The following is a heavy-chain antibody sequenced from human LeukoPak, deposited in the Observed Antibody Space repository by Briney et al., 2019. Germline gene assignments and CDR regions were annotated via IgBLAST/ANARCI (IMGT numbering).Heavy chain of an antibody. V-gene: IGHV4-39*07. D-gene: IGHD6-13*01. CDR2: IHYSGST. Sequence: PSETLSPTCTVSGGFISSGSYSWGWIRQPPGKGLEWIGSIHYSGSTYYNSSLKSRVTISVDTSKNQFSLKLSSVTASDTAVYYCARVKYSSTFDYWGQGTLVTVSS. CDR1: GGFISSGSYS. CDR3: ARVKYSSTFDY. J-gene: IGHJ4*02.